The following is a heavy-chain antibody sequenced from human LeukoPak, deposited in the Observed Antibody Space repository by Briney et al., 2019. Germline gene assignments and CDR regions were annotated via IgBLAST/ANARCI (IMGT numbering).Heavy chain of an antibody. CDR2: IYHSGST. D-gene: IGHD5-12*01. J-gene: IGHJ5*02. Sequence: PSGTLSLTCAVSGGSISSSNWWSWVRQPPGKGLEWIGEIYHSGSTNYNPSLKSRVTISVDKSKNQFSLKLSFVTAADTAVYFCARGMAAAYDYNWFDPWGQGTLVTVSS. CDR3: ARGMAAAYDYNWFDP. CDR1: GGSISSSNW. V-gene: IGHV4-4*02.